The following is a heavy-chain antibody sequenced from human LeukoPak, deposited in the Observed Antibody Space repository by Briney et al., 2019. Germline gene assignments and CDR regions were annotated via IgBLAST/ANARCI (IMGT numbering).Heavy chain of an antibody. CDR2: IYSGGYT. CDR1: GFTVTSNY. CDR3: ARESYYGSGSYWNWFDP. Sequence: GGSLRLSCAASGFTVTSNYMTWVRQAPGKGLEWVAIIYSGGYTDYADSVKGRFTISRDNSKNTLYLQMNSLRAEDTAVYYCARESYYGSGSYWNWFDPWGQGTLVTVSS. D-gene: IGHD3-10*01. J-gene: IGHJ5*02. V-gene: IGHV3-66*01.